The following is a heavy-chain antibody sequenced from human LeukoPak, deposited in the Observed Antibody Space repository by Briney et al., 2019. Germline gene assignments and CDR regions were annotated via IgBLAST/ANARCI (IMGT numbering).Heavy chain of an antibody. CDR2: IKQDGSEK. D-gene: IGHD3-3*01. CDR3: ARDGGDYDFWSGQGWFDP. CDR1: GFTFSSYW. V-gene: IGHV3-7*01. J-gene: IGHJ5*02. Sequence: GGSLRLSCAASGFTFSSYWMSWVRQAPGKGLKWVANIKQDGSEKYYVDSVKGRFTISRDNAKNSLYLQMNSLRAEDTAVYYCARDGGDYDFWSGQGWFDPWGQGTLVTVSS.